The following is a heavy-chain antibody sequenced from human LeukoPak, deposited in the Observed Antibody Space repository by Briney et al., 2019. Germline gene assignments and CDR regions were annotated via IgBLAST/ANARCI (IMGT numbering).Heavy chain of an antibody. CDR2: ISAYNGNT. J-gene: IGHJ4*02. V-gene: IGHV1-18*01. CDR3: ARDGIAAAGSYYFDY. CDR1: GYTFTSYG. D-gene: IGHD6-13*01. Sequence: ASVKVSCKASGYTFTSYGISWVRQAPGQGLEWMGWISAYNGNTNYAQKLQGRVTMTTDTSASTAYMELRSLRSDDTAVYYCARDGIAAAGSYYFDYWGQGTLVTVSS.